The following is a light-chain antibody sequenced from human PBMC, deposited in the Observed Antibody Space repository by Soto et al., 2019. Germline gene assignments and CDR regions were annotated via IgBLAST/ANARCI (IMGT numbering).Light chain of an antibody. Sequence: DIQMNQPPSSVSASVGDRVAITCRASQGIRTWLAWYQQKPGKAPKVLIYAASSLQSGVPSRFSGSGSGTDFTLTISSLQPEDSATYYCQQYNSYSQTFGQGTKVDIK. CDR2: AAS. J-gene: IGKJ1*01. V-gene: IGKV1D-16*01. CDR3: QQYNSYSQT. CDR1: QGIRTW.